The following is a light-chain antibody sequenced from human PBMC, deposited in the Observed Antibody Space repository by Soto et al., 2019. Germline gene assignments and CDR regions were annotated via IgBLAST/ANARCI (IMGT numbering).Light chain of an antibody. CDR3: QQYNSYWT. V-gene: IGKV1-5*03. J-gene: IGKJ1*01. CDR2: KAS. Sequence: DIQMTQSPPTLSASVGDRVTITCRASQSISSWLAWYQQKPGKAPKLLIYKASSLESGVPSRFSGSGSGTEFTLTISCLQPDDFATYYCQQYNSYWTFGQGTKVEIK. CDR1: QSISSW.